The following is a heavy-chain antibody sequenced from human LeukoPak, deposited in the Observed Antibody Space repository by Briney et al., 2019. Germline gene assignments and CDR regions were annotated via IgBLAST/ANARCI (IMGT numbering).Heavy chain of an antibody. Sequence: SETLSLTCTVSGGSLSSGSYYWGWIRQPPGKGLEWIGSIYYSGSTYYNPSLKSRVTISVDTSKNQFSLKLSSVTAADTAVYYCARGAVAGPLDYWGQGTLVTVSS. V-gene: IGHV4-39*07. CDR1: GGSLSSGSYY. J-gene: IGHJ4*02. CDR2: IYYSGST. CDR3: ARGAVAGPLDY. D-gene: IGHD6-19*01.